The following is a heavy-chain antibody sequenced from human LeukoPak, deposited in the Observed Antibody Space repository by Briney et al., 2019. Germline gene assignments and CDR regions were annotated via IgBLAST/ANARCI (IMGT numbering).Heavy chain of an antibody. J-gene: IGHJ5*02. CDR1: GGSISSSNYY. CDR3: ARDAEWFGELQNWFDP. Sequence: PSETLSLTCTVSGGSISSSNYYWGWIRQPPGKGLEWIGSIYYSGSTYYNPSLKSRVTISVDTSKNQFSLKLSSVTAADTTVYYCARDAEWFGELQNWFDPWGQGTLVTVSS. CDR2: IYYSGST. V-gene: IGHV4-39*07. D-gene: IGHD3-10*01.